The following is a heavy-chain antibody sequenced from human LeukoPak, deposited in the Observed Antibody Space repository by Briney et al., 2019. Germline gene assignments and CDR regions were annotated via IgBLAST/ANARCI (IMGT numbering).Heavy chain of an antibody. J-gene: IGHJ4*02. Sequence: SETVSLTCAVYGVTFSGYYWSWMRQPQGKGLEWIGEINHSGSTNYNPSLKSRVTTSVGTSKNQFSLKLSSATAADTAVYYCARAWIVVDPQPDFDGGGQGSLVTVSS. V-gene: IGHV4-34*01. CDR2: INHSGST. CDR3: ARAWIVVDPQPDFDG. CDR1: GVTFSGYY. D-gene: IGHD3-22*01.